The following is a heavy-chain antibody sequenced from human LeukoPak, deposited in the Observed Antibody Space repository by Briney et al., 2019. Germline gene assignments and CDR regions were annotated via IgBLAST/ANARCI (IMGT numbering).Heavy chain of an antibody. CDR3: ARGADTHFDY. V-gene: IGHV3-13*04. J-gene: IGHJ4*02. CDR1: GFTFSNYD. CDR2: IGTAGDT. D-gene: IGHD2-15*01. Sequence: PGGSLRLSCAASGFTFSNYDMHWVRQATGKGLEWVSAIGTAGDTYYQGSVRGRFTMSRENAKNSLYLQMNSLTAGDTAVNYCARGADTHFDYWGQGILVTVSS.